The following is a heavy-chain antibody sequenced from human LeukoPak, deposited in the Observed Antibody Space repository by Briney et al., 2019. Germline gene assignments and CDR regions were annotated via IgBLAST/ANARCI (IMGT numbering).Heavy chain of an antibody. CDR2: INHSGST. D-gene: IGHD3-22*01. V-gene: IGHV4-34*01. J-gene: IGHJ4*02. CDR3: ASSLYYYDSSGYDQDY. Sequence: SETLSLTCAVYGGSFSGYYWSWIRQPPGKGLEWIGEINHSGSTNYNPSLRSRVTISVDTSKNQFSLKLSSVTAADTAVYYCASSLYYYDSSGYDQDYWGQGTLVTVSS. CDR1: GGSFSGYY.